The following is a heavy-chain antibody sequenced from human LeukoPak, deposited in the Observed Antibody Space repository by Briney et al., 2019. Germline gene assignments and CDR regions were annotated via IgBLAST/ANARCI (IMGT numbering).Heavy chain of an antibody. CDR2: IYYSGNT. J-gene: IGHJ4*02. CDR1: GGSISSGDYY. CDR3: ARVSAFFYDSAAYYFDY. D-gene: IGHD2/OR15-2a*01. V-gene: IGHV4-30-4*01. Sequence: EPSETLSLTCTVSGGSISSGDYYWSWIRQPPGKCLEWIGYIYYSGNTYYNPSLKSRVTISIHTSKNQFSLTLSSVTAADTAVYYCARVSAFFYDSAAYYFDYWGQGALVTVSS.